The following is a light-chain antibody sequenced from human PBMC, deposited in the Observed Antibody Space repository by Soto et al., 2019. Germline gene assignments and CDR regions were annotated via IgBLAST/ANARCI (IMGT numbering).Light chain of an antibody. CDR3: QQYSTSPHT. V-gene: IGKV3-20*01. CDR1: QSVSSSY. CDR2: GAS. Sequence: EIVLTQSPGTLSLSPGERATLSFRASQSVSSSYLAWFQQKPGQAPRLLIYGASSRATGIPDRFSGSGSGTDFTLTISRLEPEDSAVYDWQQYSTSPHTFGQGTKLEIK. J-gene: IGKJ2*01.